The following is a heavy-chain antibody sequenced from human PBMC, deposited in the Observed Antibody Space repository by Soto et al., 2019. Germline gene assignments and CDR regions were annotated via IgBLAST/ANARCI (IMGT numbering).Heavy chain of an antibody. D-gene: IGHD1-26*01. J-gene: IGHJ6*02. CDR2: ISYDGSTK. CDR1: GFTFSSNG. Sequence: GGSLRLSCAASGFTFSSNGMHWVRQAPGEGLEWVAVISYDGSTKYYADSVKGRFTISRDNSKNTLYLQMNSLRAEDTAVYYCAKHYSGSYTYYYYGMDVWGQGTTVTVSS. V-gene: IGHV3-30*18. CDR3: AKHYSGSYTYYYYGMDV.